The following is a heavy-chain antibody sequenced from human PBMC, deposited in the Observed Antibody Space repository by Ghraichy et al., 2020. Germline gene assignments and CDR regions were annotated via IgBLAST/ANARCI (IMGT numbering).Heavy chain of an antibody. Sequence: ETLSLTCTVSGGSIISSNYYWGWIRQPPGKGLEWIGSIYYSGSTYYNPSLKSRVTISVDTSKNQFSLKLSSVTAADTAVYYCASLRSHYYYYYYMDVWGKGTTVTVSS. CDR2: IYYSGST. CDR3: ASLRSHYYYYYYMDV. V-gene: IGHV4-39*01. CDR1: GGSIISSNYY. J-gene: IGHJ6*03.